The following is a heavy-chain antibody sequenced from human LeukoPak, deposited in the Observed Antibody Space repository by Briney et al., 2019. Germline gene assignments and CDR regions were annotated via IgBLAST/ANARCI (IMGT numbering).Heavy chain of an antibody. CDR1: GLTFSSHW. CDR2: ITNDGSST. D-gene: IGHD3-22*01. J-gene: IGHJ5*02. CDR3: ARGSNYYDSSAPFDP. Sequence: GSLRLSCAASGLTFSSHWMHWVRQAPGKGLVWVSRITNDGSSTTYADSVKGRFTISRDNAKNMLYLQVNSLRAEDTAVYYCARGSNYYDSSAPFDPWGQGTLVTVSS. V-gene: IGHV3-74*01.